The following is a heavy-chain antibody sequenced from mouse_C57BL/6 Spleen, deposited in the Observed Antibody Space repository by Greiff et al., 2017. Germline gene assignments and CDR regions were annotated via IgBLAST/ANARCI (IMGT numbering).Heavy chain of an antibody. V-gene: IGHV1-42*01. CDR3: ARWGSSCYVNY. Sequence: VQLQQSGPELVKPGASVKISCKASGYSFTGYYMNWVKQSPEKSLEWIGEINPSTGGTTYNQKFKAKATLTVDKSSSTAYLQLKSLTSEDSAVYYCARWGSSCYVNYWGQGTTLTVSS. CDR1: GYSFTGYY. J-gene: IGHJ2*01. CDR2: INPSTGGT. D-gene: IGHD3-2*02.